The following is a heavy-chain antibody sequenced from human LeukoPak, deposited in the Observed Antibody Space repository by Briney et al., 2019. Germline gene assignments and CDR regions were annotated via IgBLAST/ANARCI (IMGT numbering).Heavy chain of an antibody. CDR3: ARRRYYDATGYLD. CDR1: GGSTSSSSYY. Sequence: SETLSLTCTISGGSTSSSSYYWDWIRQYPGKGLEWLGTIYYSGSTYYNASLKSRLFISVDTSNNQFSLRLSFVTAADTAVYYCARRRYYDATGYLDWGQGTLITVSS. J-gene: IGHJ1*01. V-gene: IGHV4-39*01. CDR2: IYYSGST. D-gene: IGHD3-22*01.